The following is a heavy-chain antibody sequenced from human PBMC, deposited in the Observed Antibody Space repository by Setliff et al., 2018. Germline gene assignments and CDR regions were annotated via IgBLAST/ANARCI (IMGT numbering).Heavy chain of an antibody. CDR3: AKQKNTGYGQPVDS. D-gene: IGHD5-12*01. J-gene: IGHJ4*02. Sequence: GGSLRLSCAASGFTFSPYAMSWVRQAPGKGLEWVSTIYSGDRDTFYTDSVKGRFTIFRDGSTNTLYLQMNSLRAEDTALYFCAKQKNTGYGQPVDSWGQGVQVTVSS. CDR2: IYSGDRDT. V-gene: IGHV3-23*03. CDR1: GFTFSPYA.